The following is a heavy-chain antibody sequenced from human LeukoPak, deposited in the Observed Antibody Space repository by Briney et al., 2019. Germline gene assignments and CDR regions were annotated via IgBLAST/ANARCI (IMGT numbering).Heavy chain of an antibody. Sequence: EASLRLSCAASGFTFSSYAMSWVRQAPGKGLEWVSAISGSGGSTYYADSVKGRFTISRDNSKNTLYLQMNSLRAEDTAVYYCAKVWDIVVVVAATYFDYWGQGTLVTVSS. J-gene: IGHJ4*02. V-gene: IGHV3-23*01. CDR2: ISGSGGST. D-gene: IGHD2-15*01. CDR3: AKVWDIVVVVAATYFDY. CDR1: GFTFSSYA.